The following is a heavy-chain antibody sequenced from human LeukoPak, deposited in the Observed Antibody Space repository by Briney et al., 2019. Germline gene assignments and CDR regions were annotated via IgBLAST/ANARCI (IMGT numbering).Heavy chain of an antibody. Sequence: ASVKVSCKASGYTFTGYYMHWVRQAPGQGLEWMGLINPNSGGTNYAQKFQGWVTMTRDTSISTAYMELSRLRSDDTAVYYCARVGVSSSSHGGFDYWGQGTLVTVSS. CDR1: GYTFTGYY. CDR3: ARVGVSSSSHGGFDY. CDR2: INPNSGGT. J-gene: IGHJ4*02. D-gene: IGHD6-13*01. V-gene: IGHV1-2*04.